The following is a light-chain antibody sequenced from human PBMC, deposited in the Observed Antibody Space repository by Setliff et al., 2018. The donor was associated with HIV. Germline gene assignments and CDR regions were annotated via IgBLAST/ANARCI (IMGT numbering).Light chain of an antibody. CDR3: ATSDDSLSAVV. Sequence: QSVLTQPPSASGTPGQKVTISCSGSVSNIGRSSVFWYQQLPGTAPKLLMYNNDQRPSGVPDRFSGSKSGTSASLAIADLRSGDEADYYCATSDDSLSAVVFGGGTKVTVL. J-gene: IGLJ2*01. V-gene: IGLV1-47*02. CDR1: VSNIGRSS. CDR2: NND.